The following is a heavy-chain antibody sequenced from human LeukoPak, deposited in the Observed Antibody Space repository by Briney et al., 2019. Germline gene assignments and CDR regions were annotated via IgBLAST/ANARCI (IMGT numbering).Heavy chain of an antibody. Sequence: SVKVSCKASGGTFSSYAISWVRQAPGQGLEWMGRIIPILGIANYAQKFQGRVTITADKSTSTAYMELSSLRSEDTAVYYCARDLGGGWELFYWGQGTLVTFSS. J-gene: IGHJ4*02. D-gene: IGHD1-26*01. CDR3: ARDLGGGWELFY. V-gene: IGHV1-69*04. CDR1: GGTFSSYA. CDR2: IIPILGIA.